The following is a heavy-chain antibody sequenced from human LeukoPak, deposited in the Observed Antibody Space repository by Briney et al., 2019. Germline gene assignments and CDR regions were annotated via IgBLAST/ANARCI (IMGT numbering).Heavy chain of an antibody. CDR1: GFTFSSYG. Sequence: GGTLRLSCAASGFTFSSYGMSWVRQAPGKGLEWVSAISGSGGSTYYADSVKGRFTISRDNSKNTLYLQMNSLRAEDTAVHYCAKGGVVIRWFDPWGQGTLVTVSS. D-gene: IGHD2-21*01. CDR2: ISGSGGST. V-gene: IGHV3-23*01. CDR3: AKGGVVIRWFDP. J-gene: IGHJ5*02.